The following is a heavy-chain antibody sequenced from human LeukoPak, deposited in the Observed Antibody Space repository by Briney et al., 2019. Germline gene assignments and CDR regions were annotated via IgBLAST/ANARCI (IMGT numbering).Heavy chain of an antibody. CDR3: ARGFGGIAVAANWFDP. V-gene: IGHV4-34*01. CDR2: INHSGST. Sequence: SETLSLTCAVYGGSFSGYYWSWIRQPPGKGLEWIGEINHSGSTNYDPSLKSRVTISVDTSKNQFSLKLSSVTAADTAVYYCARGFGGIAVAANWFDPWGQGTLVTASS. D-gene: IGHD6-19*01. J-gene: IGHJ5*02. CDR1: GGSFSGYY.